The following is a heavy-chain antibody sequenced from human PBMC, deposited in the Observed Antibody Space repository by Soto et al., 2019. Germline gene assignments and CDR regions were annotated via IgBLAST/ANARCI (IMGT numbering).Heavy chain of an antibody. CDR3: ARGLRGVIVATVHNWFDP. D-gene: IGHD5-12*01. Sequence: QVQLQQWGAGLLKPSETLSLTCAVYGGSFSGYYWSWIRQPPGKGLEWIGEINHSGGTNYNPSLKSRVTISVDTSKNQFSLQLSSVTAADTAVYYCARGLRGVIVATVHNWFDPWGQGTLVTVSS. CDR2: INHSGGT. CDR1: GGSFSGYY. V-gene: IGHV4-34*01. J-gene: IGHJ5*02.